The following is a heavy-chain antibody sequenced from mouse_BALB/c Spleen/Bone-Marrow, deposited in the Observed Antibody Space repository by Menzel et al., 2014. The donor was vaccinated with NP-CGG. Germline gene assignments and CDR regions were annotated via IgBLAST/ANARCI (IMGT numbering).Heavy chain of an antibody. D-gene: IGHD2-3*01. Sequence: QVQLQQSGPELVKPGASVKISCKASGYAFSSSWMNWVKQRPGQGLEWIGRIYPGDGDTKYNGKFKGKATLTADKSSSTAYMQLSSLTSVDPAVYFCARSDGYRDMDYWGQGTSVPVSS. CDR1: GYAFSSSW. CDR2: IYPGDGDT. CDR3: ARSDGYRDMDY. J-gene: IGHJ4*01. V-gene: IGHV1-82*01.